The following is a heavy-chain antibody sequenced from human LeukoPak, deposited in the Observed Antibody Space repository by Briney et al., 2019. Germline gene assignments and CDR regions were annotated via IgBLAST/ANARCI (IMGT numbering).Heavy chain of an antibody. V-gene: IGHV3-74*01. CDR3: ARAGRGYYGSGSRGGYYYYGMDV. CDR1: GFTFSSYW. J-gene: IGHJ6*02. Sequence: PEGSLRLSCAASGFTFSSYWMRWVRQAPGKGLVWVSRINSDGSSTSYADSVKGRFTISRDNAKNTLYLQMNSLRAEDTAVYYCARAGRGYYGSGSRGGYYYYGMDVWGQGTTVTVSS. CDR2: INSDGSST. D-gene: IGHD3-10*01.